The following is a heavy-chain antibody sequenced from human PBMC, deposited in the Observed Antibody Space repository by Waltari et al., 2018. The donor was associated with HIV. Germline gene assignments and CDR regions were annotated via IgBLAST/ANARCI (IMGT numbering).Heavy chain of an antibody. CDR3: VRGSSSWLGVDQ. Sequence: EVQLVESGGNLVQPGGSLRRSCVAACCPFSHYWMHWVSQAPGKGLVCVSRMHTDGSNTDYSDSGKGLITISRDNAKNTLYLQMNTLRAEDTALYHCVRGSSSWLGVDQWGQGTLVTVSS. J-gene: IGHJ4*02. D-gene: IGHD6-13*01. CDR1: CCPFSHYW. V-gene: IGHV3-74*01. CDR2: MHTDGSNT.